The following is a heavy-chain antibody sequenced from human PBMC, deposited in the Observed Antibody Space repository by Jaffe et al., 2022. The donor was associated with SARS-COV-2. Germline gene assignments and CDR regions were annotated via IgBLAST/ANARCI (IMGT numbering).Heavy chain of an antibody. CDR3: AREGGGGDYVDY. D-gene: IGHD2-15*01. CDR2: ISYDGSNK. V-gene: IGHV3-30-3*01. CDR1: GFTFSSYA. J-gene: IGHJ4*02. Sequence: QVQLVESGGGVVQPGRSLRLSCAASGFTFSSYAMHWVRQAPGKGLEWVAVISYDGSNKYYADSVKGRFTISRDNSKNTLYLQMNSLRAEDTAVYYCAREGGGGDYVDYWGQGTLVTVSS.